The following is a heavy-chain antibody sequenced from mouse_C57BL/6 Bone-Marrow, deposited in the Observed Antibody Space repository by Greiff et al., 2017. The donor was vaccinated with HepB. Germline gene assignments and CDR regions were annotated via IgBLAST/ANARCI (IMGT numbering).Heavy chain of an antibody. J-gene: IGHJ3*01. CDR3: ARDSTSTVVAPGFAY. CDR1: GYTFTSYW. V-gene: IGHV1-55*01. D-gene: IGHD1-1*01. CDR2: SYPGSGST. Sequence: QVQLQQPGAELVKPGASVKMSCKASGYTFTSYWITWVKQRPGQGLEWIGDSYPGSGSTNYNEKFKSKATLTVDTSSSTAYMQLSSLTSEDSAVYYCARDSTSTVVAPGFAYWGQGTLVTVSA.